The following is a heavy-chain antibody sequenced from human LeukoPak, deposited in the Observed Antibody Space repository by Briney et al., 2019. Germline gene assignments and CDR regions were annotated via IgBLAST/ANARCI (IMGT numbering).Heavy chain of an antibody. V-gene: IGHV3-11*01. CDR2: ISSSGDTI. J-gene: IGHJ4*02. Sequence: GGSLRLSCAASGLTFSDFYMSWIRQAPGKGLEWVSHISSSGDTIYYADSVKGRFTISRDNSKNTLYVQVNSLGTEDTAAYYCAKGSYYDSSGSFYFDYWGQGTLVTVSS. CDR3: AKGSYYDSSGSFYFDY. CDR1: GLTFSDFY. D-gene: IGHD3-22*01.